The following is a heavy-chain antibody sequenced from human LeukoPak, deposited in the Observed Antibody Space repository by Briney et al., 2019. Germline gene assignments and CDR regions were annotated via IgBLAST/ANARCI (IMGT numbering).Heavy chain of an antibody. Sequence: PGRSLRLSCAASGFTLSHFAMHWVRQAPGKGLEWVAVIAYDGSNRYYVDSVKGRFTISRDNSKNTLYLQMNSLRAEDTAIYYCAREEYGDYYFDYWGQGTLVTVSS. V-gene: IGHV3-30-3*01. J-gene: IGHJ4*02. CDR3: AREEYGDYYFDY. CDR1: GFTLSHFA. CDR2: IAYDGSNR. D-gene: IGHD2-21*02.